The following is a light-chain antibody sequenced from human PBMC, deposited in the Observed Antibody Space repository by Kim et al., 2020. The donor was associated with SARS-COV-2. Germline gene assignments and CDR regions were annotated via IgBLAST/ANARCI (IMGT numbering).Light chain of an antibody. CDR3: QQYDNLPPYT. V-gene: IGKV3-20*01. CDR2: GAS. CDR1: QSVSNNY. J-gene: IGKJ2*01. Sequence: EIVLTQSPGTLSLSPGERATLSCRASQSVSNNYLDWYQKKPGQAPRLLIDGASSSATGIPDSFGGGGSRADFPLTINRLQAEVVAVYYCQQYDNLPPYTFGQGTKLEI.